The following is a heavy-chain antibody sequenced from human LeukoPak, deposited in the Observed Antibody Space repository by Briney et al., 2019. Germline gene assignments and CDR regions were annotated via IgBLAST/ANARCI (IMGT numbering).Heavy chain of an antibody. CDR2: ISSSSSTI. J-gene: IGHJ4*02. CDR3: ARARSSRAVTTAY. V-gene: IGHV3-48*01. D-gene: IGHD4-17*01. CDR1: GFTFSSYS. Sequence: GGSLRLSCAASGFTFSSYSMNWVRQAPGKGLEWVSYISSSSSTIYYADSVKGRFTISRDNAKNSLYLQMNSLRAEDTAVYYCARARSSRAVTTAYWGQGTLVTVSS.